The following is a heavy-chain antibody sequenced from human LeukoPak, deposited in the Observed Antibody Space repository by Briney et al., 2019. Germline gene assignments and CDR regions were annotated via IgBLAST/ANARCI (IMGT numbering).Heavy chain of an antibody. V-gene: IGHV4-59*12. CDR2: IFYRGSI. D-gene: IGHD3/OR15-3a*01. J-gene: IGHJ3*02. Sequence: PSETLSLTCTVSGGSISNYYWSWIRQPPGKGLEWIGYIFYRGSIDYSPSLQSRVTISVDTSKNHLSLRLTSVTAADTAVYFCARGVVLGQDDALDIWGQGTMVTVSS. CDR3: ARGVVLGQDDALDI. CDR1: GGSISNYY.